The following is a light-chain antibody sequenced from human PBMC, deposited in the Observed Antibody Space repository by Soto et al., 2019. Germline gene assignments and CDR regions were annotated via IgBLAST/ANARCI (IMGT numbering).Light chain of an antibody. CDR3: QQYYTSPLT. V-gene: IGKV3-20*01. Sequence: EIVLTQSTGTLSLSPGERATLSCRASQSVSSSYLVWYQQKPGQAPRLLIYGASSRATGIPDRFSGSGSGTDFTLTISRLEPEDFAVYFCQQYYTSPLTFGGGTKVEIK. CDR1: QSVSSSY. CDR2: GAS. J-gene: IGKJ4*01.